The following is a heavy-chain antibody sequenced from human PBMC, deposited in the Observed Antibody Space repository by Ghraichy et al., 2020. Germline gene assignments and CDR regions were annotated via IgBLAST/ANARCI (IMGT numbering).Heavy chain of an antibody. Sequence: GSLRLSCAASGFIFSENAMSWVRQAPGKGLEWVAGISANGGSANYADSAKGRFTISRDNSMNTLFLQMNGLRPGDTALYYCAKALTGVPHWGQGTLVTVSS. J-gene: IGHJ4*02. CDR1: GFIFSENA. V-gene: IGHV3-23*01. CDR2: ISANGGSA. D-gene: IGHD3-9*01. CDR3: AKALTGVPH.